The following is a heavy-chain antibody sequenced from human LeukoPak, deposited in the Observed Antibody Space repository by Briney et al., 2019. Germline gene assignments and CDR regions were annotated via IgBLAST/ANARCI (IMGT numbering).Heavy chain of an antibody. Sequence: ASVKVSCKASGYTFTGYYMHWVRQAPGQGLEWMGWINPNSGGTNYAQKFQGRVTMTRDTSISTAYMELSRLRSDDTAVYYCARSSGKQTTGGIDYWGQGTLVTVSS. D-gene: IGHD1-14*01. CDR1: GYTFTGYY. J-gene: IGHJ4*02. CDR2: INPNSGGT. CDR3: ARSSGKQTTGGIDY. V-gene: IGHV1-2*02.